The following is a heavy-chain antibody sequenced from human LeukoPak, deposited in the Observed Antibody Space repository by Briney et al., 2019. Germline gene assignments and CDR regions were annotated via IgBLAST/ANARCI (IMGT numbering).Heavy chain of an antibody. V-gene: IGHV3-7*04. D-gene: IGHD3-22*01. J-gene: IGHJ4*02. CDR2: IKQDGSEK. CDR1: GFTFSSYW. CDR3: ARAYYYDSSGYGFDY. Sequence: PGGSLRLSCAASGFTFSSYWMSWVRQAPGKGLEWVANIKQDGSEKYYVDSVKGRFTISRDNAKNSLYPQMNSLRAEDTAVYYCARAYYYDSSGYGFDYWGQGTLVTVSS.